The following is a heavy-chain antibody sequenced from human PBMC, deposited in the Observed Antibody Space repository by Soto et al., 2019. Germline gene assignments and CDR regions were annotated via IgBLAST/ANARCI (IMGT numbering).Heavy chain of an antibody. V-gene: IGHV2-5*02. CDR2: IYWDDDK. CDR3: AHAPAVNTPYYFDY. CDR1: GFSLITSEVG. J-gene: IGHJ4*02. Sequence: QITLKESGRTLVKPTQTLTLTCAFSGFSLITSEVGVGWIRQPPGMALEWLALIYWDDDKRYSPSLKSRLTITKDTSKNQVVLTMTNMDPVYTATYYCAHAPAVNTPYYFDYWGQGTLVTVSS. D-gene: IGHD4-17*01.